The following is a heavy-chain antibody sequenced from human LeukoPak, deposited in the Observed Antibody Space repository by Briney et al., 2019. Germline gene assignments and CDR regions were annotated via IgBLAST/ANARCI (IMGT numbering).Heavy chain of an antibody. Sequence: PSETLSLTCTVSGGSISSSSYYWGWIRQPPGKGLEWIGTIYYSGSTYYNPSLKSRVTIFVDTSKNQFSLNLSSVTAADTAVYYCARHGDVVAGGFDPWGQGTLVTVSS. J-gene: IGHJ5*02. CDR3: ARHGDVVAGGFDP. D-gene: IGHD2-21*01. CDR2: IYYSGST. CDR1: GGSISSSSYY. V-gene: IGHV4-39*01.